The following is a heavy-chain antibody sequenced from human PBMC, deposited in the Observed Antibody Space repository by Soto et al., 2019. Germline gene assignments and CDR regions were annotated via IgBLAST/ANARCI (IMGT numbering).Heavy chain of an antibody. CDR2: MKSKTDGGTT. CDR1: GFAFDYYT. J-gene: IGHJ5*02. Sequence: GGSLTLSCAASGFAFDYYTMHWVRQAPGKGLEWVGRMKSKTDGGTTDYAAPVKGRFTISRDDSKNTLYLQMNSLKTEDTAVYYCTTIVVVIVNWFDP. V-gene: IGHV3-15*01. CDR3: TTIVVVIVNWFDP. D-gene: IGHD3-22*01.